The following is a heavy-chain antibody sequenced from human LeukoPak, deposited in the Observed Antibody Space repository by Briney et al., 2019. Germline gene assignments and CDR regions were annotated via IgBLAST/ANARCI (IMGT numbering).Heavy chain of an antibody. D-gene: IGHD6-19*01. CDR3: ARDQPYSSGWYGAFGY. Sequence: QAGGSLRLSCAASGFTFNTYSMNWVRQAPGKGLEWVSYISSSGSTIYYADSVKGRFTISRDNAKNSLYLQVNSLRAEDTAVYYCARDQPYSSGWYGAFGYWGQGTLVTVSS. CDR1: GFTFNTYS. CDR2: ISSSGSTI. J-gene: IGHJ4*02. V-gene: IGHV3-48*04.